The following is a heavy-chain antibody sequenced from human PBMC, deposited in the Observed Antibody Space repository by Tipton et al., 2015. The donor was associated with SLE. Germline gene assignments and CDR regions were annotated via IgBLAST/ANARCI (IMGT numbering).Heavy chain of an antibody. Sequence: TLSLTCTVSGGSISSSSHYWSWIRQPPGKGLEWIGYIYFTGSTYYNPSLKSRVTISVDTSKNQFSLKLSSVTAADTAVYYCARDKSIGYFDYWGQGTLVTVSS. CDR3: ARDKSIGYFDY. J-gene: IGHJ4*02. D-gene: IGHD3-3*02. V-gene: IGHV4-61*01. CDR2: IYFTGST. CDR1: GGSISSSSHY.